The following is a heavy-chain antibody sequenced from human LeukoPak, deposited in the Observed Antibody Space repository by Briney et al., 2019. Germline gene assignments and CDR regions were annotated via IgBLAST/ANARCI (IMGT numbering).Heavy chain of an antibody. J-gene: IGHJ4*02. CDR3: ARLYPMGY. Sequence: PGRSLRLSCAASGFTFSSYGMHWVRQAPGKGLEWVAVISYDGSNKYYADSVKGRFTISRDNSKNTLYLQMNSLRAEDTAVYYCARLYPMGYWGQGTLVTVSS. CDR1: GFTFSSYG. D-gene: IGHD2-2*02. V-gene: IGHV3-30*03. CDR2: ISYDGSNK.